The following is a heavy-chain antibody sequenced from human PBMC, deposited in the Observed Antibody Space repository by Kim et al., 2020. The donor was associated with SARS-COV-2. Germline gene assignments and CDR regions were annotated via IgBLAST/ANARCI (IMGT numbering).Heavy chain of an antibody. J-gene: IGHJ4*02. Sequence: SVKVSCKASGGTFSSYAISWVRQAPGQGLEWMGGIIPIFGTANYAQKFQGRVTITADESTSTAYMELSSLRSEDTAVYYCAILSRPEKYYYDSSGYNNFDYWGQGTLVTVYS. D-gene: IGHD3-22*01. CDR3: AILSRPEKYYYDSSGYNNFDY. CDR2: IIPIFGTA. V-gene: IGHV1-69*13. CDR1: GGTFSSYA.